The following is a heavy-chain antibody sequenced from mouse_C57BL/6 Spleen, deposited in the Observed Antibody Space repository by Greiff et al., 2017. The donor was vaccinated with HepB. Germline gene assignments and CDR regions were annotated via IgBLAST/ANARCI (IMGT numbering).Heavy chain of an antibody. J-gene: IGHJ2*01. V-gene: IGHV1-54*01. D-gene: IGHD2-3*01. CDR2: INPGSGGT. Sequence: VQLQQSGAELVRPGTSVKVSCKASGYAFTNYLIEWVKQRPGQGLEWIGVINPGSGGTNYNEKFKGKATLTADKSSSTAYMQLSSLTSEDSAVYFCARSNDGYDWGQGTTLTVSS. CDR3: ARSNDGYD. CDR1: GYAFTNYL.